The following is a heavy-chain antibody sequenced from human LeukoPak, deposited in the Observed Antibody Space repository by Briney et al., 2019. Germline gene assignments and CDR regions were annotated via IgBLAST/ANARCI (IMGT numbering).Heavy chain of an antibody. J-gene: IGHJ4*02. V-gene: IGHV3-30-3*01. Sequence: GGSLRLSCAASGFTFSSYAMHWVRQAPGKGLEWVAVISYDGSNKYYADSVKGRFTISRDNAKNSLYLQMNSLRAEDTAVYYCARVPPRGSGSLDYWGQGTLVTVSS. CDR2: ISYDGSNK. CDR3: ARVPPRGSGSLDY. CDR1: GFTFSSYA. D-gene: IGHD3-10*01.